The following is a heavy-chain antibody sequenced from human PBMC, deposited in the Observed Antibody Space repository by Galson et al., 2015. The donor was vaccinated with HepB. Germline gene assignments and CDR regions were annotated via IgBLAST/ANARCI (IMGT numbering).Heavy chain of an antibody. CDR2: VYNTGRS. Sequence: SETLSLTCTVSRGSVSSGSFWWSWIRQPPGKGLEGIGCVYNTGRSNFDPYFKSRFSMSVDTSKNQFSLKVRSVTAADPAVYYCASDEMTTIFFWGQGILVTVSS. J-gene: IGHJ4*02. V-gene: IGHV4-61*01. CDR3: ASDEMTTIFF. D-gene: IGHD5-24*01. CDR1: RGSVSSGSFW.